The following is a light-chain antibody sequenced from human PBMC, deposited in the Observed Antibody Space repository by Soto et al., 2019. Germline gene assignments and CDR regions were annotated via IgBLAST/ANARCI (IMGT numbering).Light chain of an antibody. CDR1: SSDVGGYNY. CDR2: EVS. Sequence: QSVLTQPPSASGSPGQSVTISCTGTSSDVGGYNYVSWYQQHPGKAPKLMIYEVSKRPSGVPDRVSGSKSGNTASLTVSGLHAEDEADYYCSSYAGSLYVFGTGTKLTVL. CDR3: SSYAGSLYV. V-gene: IGLV2-8*01. J-gene: IGLJ1*01.